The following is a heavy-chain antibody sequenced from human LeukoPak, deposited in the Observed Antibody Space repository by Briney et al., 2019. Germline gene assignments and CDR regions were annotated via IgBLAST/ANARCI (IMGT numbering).Heavy chain of an antibody. D-gene: IGHD4-23*01. CDR2: SGTVGDT. CDR3: ARDRALGGGGHHY. Sequence: GGSLRLSCAASGFTSSAYDMHWVRQITGGGLEWVSTSGTVGDTFYSDSVKGRFTISRDNAKNSLYLQMNSLTAEDTALYFCARDRALGGGGHHYWGQGTLVTVSS. V-gene: IGHV3-13*04. J-gene: IGHJ4*02. CDR1: GFTSSAYD.